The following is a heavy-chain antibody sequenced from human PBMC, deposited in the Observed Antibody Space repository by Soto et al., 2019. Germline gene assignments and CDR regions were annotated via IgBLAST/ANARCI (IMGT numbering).Heavy chain of an antibody. CDR3: ARVYYDILSGWVYGFNI. CDR1: GFTFSDYY. V-gene: IGHV3-11*01. CDR2: ISSSGITI. D-gene: IGHD3-9*01. J-gene: IGHJ3*02. Sequence: QVRLVESGGGLVKPGGSLRLSCAASGFTFSDYYMSWIRQAQGKGLEWIAYISSSGITIYYADSVKGRFTISRDNAQNSLYLQMNSLRAEDTAVFYCARVYYDILSGWVYGFNIWGQGTMVTVSS.